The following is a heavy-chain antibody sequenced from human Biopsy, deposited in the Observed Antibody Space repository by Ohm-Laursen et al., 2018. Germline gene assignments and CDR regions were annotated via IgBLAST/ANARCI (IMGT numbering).Heavy chain of an antibody. CDR3: ARDRGYYSDRTVPGYFDL. Sequence: PSETLSLTCTVSSGSISSYYWSWIRQPPGKGLQWIGYVYYTGSTDYNPSLQSRVTISVDTSKNHFSLRLRSVTPADTAIYYCARDRGYYSDRTVPGYFDLWGRGTLVTVSS. V-gene: IGHV4-59*01. CDR1: SGSISSYY. CDR2: VYYTGST. J-gene: IGHJ2*01. D-gene: IGHD3-22*01.